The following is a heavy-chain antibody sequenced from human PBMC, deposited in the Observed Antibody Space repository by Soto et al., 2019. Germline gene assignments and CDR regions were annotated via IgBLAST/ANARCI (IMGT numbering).Heavy chain of an antibody. CDR2: ISSSSSYT. CDR1: GFSFSDYY. Sequence: QVQLVESGGGLVKPGGSLRLSCAASGFSFSDYYMSWIRQAPGKGLEWVSYISSSSSYTNYADSVKGRFTISRDNAKNSRVLQMHSVTAEETAVYYCACDAHPQDSWGQGTLVTVAS. J-gene: IGHJ4*02. CDR3: ACDAHPQDS. V-gene: IGHV3-11*05.